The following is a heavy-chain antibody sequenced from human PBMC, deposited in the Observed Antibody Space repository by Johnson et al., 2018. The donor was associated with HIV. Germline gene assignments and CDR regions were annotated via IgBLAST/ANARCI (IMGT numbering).Heavy chain of an antibody. CDR3: ARGGTAYWDRVSAFDI. CDR2: ISSSATTI. CDR1: GFTFSDYS. Sequence: QVQLVESGGGLVKPGGSLRLSCAASGFTFSDYSMSWIRQAPGKGLEWVSYISSSATTIHYADSVKGRITISRDNAKNSLFLQMNSLSAEDTAVYYCARGGTAYWDRVSAFDIWGQGTMVTVSS. V-gene: IGHV3-11*04. D-gene: IGHD2-8*02. J-gene: IGHJ3*02.